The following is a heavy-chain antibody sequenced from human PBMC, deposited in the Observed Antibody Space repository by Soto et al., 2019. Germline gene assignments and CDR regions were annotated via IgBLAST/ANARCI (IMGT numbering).Heavy chain of an antibody. CDR3: ARPTVTPSSYYMDV. CDR2: ISTYNGNT. CDR1: GYTFTNYG. J-gene: IGHJ6*03. D-gene: IGHD4-17*01. V-gene: IGHV1-18*01. Sequence: QVQLVQSGAEVKQPGASVKVSCKASGYTFTNYGFTWVRQAPGQGLEWMGWISTYNGNTKYAQKVQGRLTMTTDTSTSTANRGRTSLRSDDTAVYYCARPTVTPSSYYMDVWGKGTTVTVS.